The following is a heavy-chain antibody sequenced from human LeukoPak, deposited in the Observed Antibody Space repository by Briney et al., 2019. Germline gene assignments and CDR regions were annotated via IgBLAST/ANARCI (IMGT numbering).Heavy chain of an antibody. D-gene: IGHD3-10*01. Sequence: SETLSLTCTVSGGSISSSSYYWGWIRQPPGKGLEWIGSIYYSGSTYYNPSLKSRVTISVDTSKSQFSLKLSSVTAADTAVYYCARAAGMVRGVVPYNGFDPWGQGTLVTVSS. CDR2: IYYSGST. J-gene: IGHJ5*02. V-gene: IGHV4-39*07. CDR1: GGSISSSSYY. CDR3: ARAAGMVRGVVPYNGFDP.